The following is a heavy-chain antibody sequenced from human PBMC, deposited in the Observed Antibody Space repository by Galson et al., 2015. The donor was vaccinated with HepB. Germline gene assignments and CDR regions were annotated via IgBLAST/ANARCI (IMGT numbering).Heavy chain of an antibody. CDR3: ARGLITFGGVIVLHASDI. CDR2: IKSDGSTT. V-gene: IGHV3-74*01. CDR1: GFTFSSYW. D-gene: IGHD3-16*02. Sequence: LRLSCAASGFTFSSYWMHWVRQVPGKGLVWVSRIKSDGSTTSYADSVKGRFTISRDNAKNTLYLQMNSLRVEDTAVYYCARGLITFGGVIVLHASDIWGQGTMVTVSS. J-gene: IGHJ3*02.